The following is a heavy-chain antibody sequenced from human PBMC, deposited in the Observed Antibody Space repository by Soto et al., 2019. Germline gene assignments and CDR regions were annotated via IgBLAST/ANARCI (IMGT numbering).Heavy chain of an antibody. CDR1: GFIFSSYG. J-gene: IGHJ3*01. V-gene: IGHV3-33*01. Sequence: QVQLVESGGGVVQPGRSLRLSCAASGFIFSSYGMHWVRQAPGKGLEWVAVIWYDGSNENYVDSVRGRFTISRDNSKNTLFLQMNSLRVEDTALYYCAREVYGDYGDAFDLWGQGTMVTVSS. CDR2: IWYDGSNE. D-gene: IGHD4-17*01. CDR3: AREVYGDYGDAFDL.